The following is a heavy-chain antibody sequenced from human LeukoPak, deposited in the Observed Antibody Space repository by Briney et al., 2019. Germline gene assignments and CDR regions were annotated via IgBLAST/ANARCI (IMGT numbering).Heavy chain of an antibody. J-gene: IGHJ4*02. D-gene: IGHD6-13*01. CDR2: INPSGGST. CDR3: ARGDSSSWYGPLFDY. CDR1: GYTFTSYY. Sequence: ASVKVSCKASGYTFTSYYMHWVRQAPGQGLEWMGIINPSGGSTSYAQKLQGRVTMTRDTSTSTVYMELSSLRSEDTAVYYCARGDSSSWYGPLFDYWGQGTLVTVSS. V-gene: IGHV1-46*01.